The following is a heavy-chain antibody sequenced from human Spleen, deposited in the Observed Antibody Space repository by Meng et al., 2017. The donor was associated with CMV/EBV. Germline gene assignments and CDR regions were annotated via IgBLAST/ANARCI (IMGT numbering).Heavy chain of an antibody. J-gene: IGHJ4*02. V-gene: IGHV3-48*03. CDR2: ISNSGKTI. CDR1: GFTFSSYE. Sequence: SCEASGFTFSSYEMNWVRQAPGKGLEWISYISNSGKTIDYADSVKGRFTISRDNSKNTLYLQMNSLGPDDTALYFCARAAQLLWFGEGKSSFDYWGQGTLVTVSS. D-gene: IGHD3-10*01. CDR3: ARAAQLLWFGEGKSSFDY.